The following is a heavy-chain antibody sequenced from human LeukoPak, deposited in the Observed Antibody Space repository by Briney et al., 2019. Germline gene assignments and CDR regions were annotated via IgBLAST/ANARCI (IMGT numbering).Heavy chain of an antibody. CDR2: IDHSGST. CDR3: ASPYGSGSYSDAFDI. D-gene: IGHD3-10*01. V-gene: IGHV4-34*01. Sequence: SGALSLTCGVYGGSCSGYYWTWIRQPPGKGLEWIGEIDHSGSTYYNPSLKSRVTISVDTSKNQFSLRLSSVTAADTAVYYCASPYGSGSYSDAFDIWGQGTMVTVSS. CDR1: GGSCSGYY. J-gene: IGHJ3*02.